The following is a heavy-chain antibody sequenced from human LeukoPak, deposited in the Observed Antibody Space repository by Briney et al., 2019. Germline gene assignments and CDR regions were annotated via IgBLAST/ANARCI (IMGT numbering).Heavy chain of an antibody. V-gene: IGHV4-61*01. CDR2: IYYGGNT. CDR3: ARLTRRSGNYFDY. CDR1: GESVSISNYY. Sequence: SETLSLTCAVSGESVSISNYYGSWVSQPAGKGREWGGYIYYGGNTNYNPSLQSRVTISVDTSKSQFSLKLSSVTAADTAVYYCARLTRRSGNYFDYWGQGTLVTVSS. D-gene: IGHD1-1*01. J-gene: IGHJ4*02.